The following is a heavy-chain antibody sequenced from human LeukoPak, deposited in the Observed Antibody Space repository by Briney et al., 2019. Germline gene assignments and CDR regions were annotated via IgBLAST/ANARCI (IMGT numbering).Heavy chain of an antibody. V-gene: IGHV3-23*01. J-gene: IGHJ4*02. CDR3: AKCYDSSGYYFDY. D-gene: IGHD3-22*01. CDR1: GFTFSSYA. CDR2: ISGSGGST. Sequence: PGGSLRLSCAASGFTFSSYAMSWVRQAPGKGLEWVSAISGSGGSTYYADSVKGRFTISRDNSKNTLYLQKNSLRAEDTAVYYCAKCYDSSGYYFDYWGQGTLVAVSS.